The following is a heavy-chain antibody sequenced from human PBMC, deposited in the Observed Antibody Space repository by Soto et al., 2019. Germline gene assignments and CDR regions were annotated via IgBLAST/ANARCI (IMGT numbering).Heavy chain of an antibody. V-gene: IGHV1-69*13. CDR1: GGTFSSYS. Sequence: ASVKVSCKASGGTFSSYSISWVRQAPGQGLEWMGEIIPIFGTANYAQKFQGRVTITADESTSTAYMELSSLRSEDTAVYYCARSTGTAMAPYYYYYYGMDVWGQGTTVTVSS. CDR2: IIPIFGTA. D-gene: IGHD5-18*01. CDR3: ARSTGTAMAPYYYYYYGMDV. J-gene: IGHJ6*02.